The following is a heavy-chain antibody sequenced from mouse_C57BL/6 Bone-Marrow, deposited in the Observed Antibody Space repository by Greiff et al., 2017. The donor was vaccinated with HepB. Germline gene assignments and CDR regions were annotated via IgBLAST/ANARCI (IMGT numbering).Heavy chain of an antibody. V-gene: IGHV5-9-1*02. J-gene: IGHJ3*01. D-gene: IGHD2-5*01. CDR3: TRDRRAYYSNYGQFAY. CDR2: ISSGGDYI. Sequence: DVHLVESGEGLVKPGGSLKLSCAASGFTFSSYAMSWVRQTPEKRLEWVAYISSGGDYIYYADTVKGRFTISRDNARNTLYLQMSSLKSEDTAMYYCTRDRRAYYSNYGQFAYWGQGTLVTVSA. CDR1: GFTFSSYA.